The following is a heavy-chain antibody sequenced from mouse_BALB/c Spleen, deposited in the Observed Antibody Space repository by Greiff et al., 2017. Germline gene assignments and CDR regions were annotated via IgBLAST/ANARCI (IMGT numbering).Heavy chain of an antibody. CDR1: GFSLTSYG. Sequence: QVQLKQSGPSLVQPSQCLSITCTVSGFSLTSYGVHWVRQSPGKGLEWLGVIWRGGSTDYNAAFMSRLSIIKDNSNSQVFFKMNSLQADDTAIYYGAKSYEYSYAMDDWGQGTSVTVSS. CDR3: AKSYEYSYAMDD. CDR2: IWRGGST. J-gene: IGHJ4*01. D-gene: IGHD2-4*01. V-gene: IGHV2-5-1*01.